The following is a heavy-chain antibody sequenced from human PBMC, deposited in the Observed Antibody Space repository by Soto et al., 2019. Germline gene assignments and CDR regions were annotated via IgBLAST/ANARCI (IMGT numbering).Heavy chain of an antibody. V-gene: IGHV3-23*01. D-gene: IGHD2-2*01. CDR1: GLTFTNFA. CDR3: ARDYEEPSVREVTPAFFDC. CDR2: IVGNGGGT. J-gene: IGHJ4*02. Sequence: EVQLLESGGGLPQPGGSLRLSCAASGLTFTNFAMSWVRQAPGKGLEWVSGIVGNGGGTYYADSVKGRFTISRDISINTRYLRMNSLRAKDTAVYYCARDYEEPSVREVTPAFFDCWGPGTLVTVSS.